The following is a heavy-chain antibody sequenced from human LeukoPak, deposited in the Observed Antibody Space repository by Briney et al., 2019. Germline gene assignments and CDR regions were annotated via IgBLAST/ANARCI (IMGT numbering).Heavy chain of an antibody. V-gene: IGHV4-39*07. Sequence: PSETLSLTCTVSGGSISSSSYYWGWIRQPPGKGLEWIGSIYYSGSTYYNPSLKSRVTISVDTSKNQFSLKLSSVTAADTAVYYCARETYSSSWYAYYYYYMDVWGKGTTVTVSS. D-gene: IGHD6-13*01. J-gene: IGHJ6*03. CDR1: GGSISSSSYY. CDR3: ARETYSSSWYAYYYYYMDV. CDR2: IYYSGST.